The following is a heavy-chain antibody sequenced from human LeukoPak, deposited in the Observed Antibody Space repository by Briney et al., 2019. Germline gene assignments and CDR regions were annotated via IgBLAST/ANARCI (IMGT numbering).Heavy chain of an antibody. CDR1: GFTYSSYA. D-gene: IGHD2-8*01. V-gene: IGHV3-23*01. J-gene: IGHJ6*02. CDR2: ISGSGGST. CDR3: ARGDCTNYYYCMDV. Sequence: SGGPLRLSCVTSGFTYSSYAMSWVRQAPGKGLEWVSSISGSGGSTYYADSVKGLFTISRDNSVNTLSLQMNSLRAEDTAIYYCARGDCTNYYYCMDVWGQGTTVTVSS.